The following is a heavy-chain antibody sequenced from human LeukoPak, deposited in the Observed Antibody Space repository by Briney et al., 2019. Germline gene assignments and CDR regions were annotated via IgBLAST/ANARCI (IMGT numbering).Heavy chain of an antibody. CDR1: GGSISSYY. V-gene: IGHV4-59*08. CDR3: ARSEYSSSSGHFDY. CDR2: IYFSGST. D-gene: IGHD6-6*01. Sequence: SETLSLTCTVSGGSISSYYWSWIRQPPGKGLEWIGYIYFSGSTDYNPSLKSRVTISVDTSKNQFSLKLSSVAAADTAVYYCARSEYSSSSGHFDYWGQGTLVTVSS. J-gene: IGHJ4*02.